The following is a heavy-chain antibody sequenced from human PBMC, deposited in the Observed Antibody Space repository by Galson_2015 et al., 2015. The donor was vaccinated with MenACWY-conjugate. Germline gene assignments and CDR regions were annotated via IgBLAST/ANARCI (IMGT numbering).Heavy chain of an antibody. CDR2: ISSNGGST. D-gene: IGHD3-16*01. J-gene: IGHJ4*02. Sequence: SLRLSCAASGFTFSSYAMHWVRQAPGKGLEYVSAISSNGGSTYYADSVKGRFTISRDNSKNTLYLQMSSLRAEDTAVYYCVPPLAVGVDYWGQGTLVTVSS. CDR3: VPPLAVGVDY. CDR1: GFTFSSYA. V-gene: IGHV3-64D*06.